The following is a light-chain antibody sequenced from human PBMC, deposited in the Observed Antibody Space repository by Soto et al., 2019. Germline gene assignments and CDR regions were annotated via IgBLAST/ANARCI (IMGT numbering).Light chain of an antibody. J-gene: IGKJ4*01. Sequence: DIQMTQSPSSLSTSVGDRVTITCRTSQSVSTYLNWYQQRPGKAPKLLIYGASSLQSGVPSRSSGSESGTHFTLTISSLQPEDFATYYCQEGYTLLTFGGGTKVDI. CDR2: GAS. CDR3: QEGYTLLT. V-gene: IGKV1-39*01. CDR1: QSVSTY.